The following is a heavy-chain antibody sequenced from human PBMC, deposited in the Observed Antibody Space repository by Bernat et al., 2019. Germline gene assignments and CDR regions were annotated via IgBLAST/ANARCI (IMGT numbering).Heavy chain of an antibody. D-gene: IGHD2-2*01. V-gene: IGHV3-66*01. CDR3: ARIPVVPAAIHYYGMDV. J-gene: IGHJ6*02. Sequence: EVQRVESGGGLVKPGVSLRLSCAASGFTVSSNYMSWVRQAPGKGLEWVSDIYSGGSTYYAESVKGRFTISRDNSKNTLYLQMNSLRAEDTAVYYCARIPVVPAAIHYYGMDVWGQGTTVTLSS. CDR2: IYSGGST. CDR1: GFTVSSNY.